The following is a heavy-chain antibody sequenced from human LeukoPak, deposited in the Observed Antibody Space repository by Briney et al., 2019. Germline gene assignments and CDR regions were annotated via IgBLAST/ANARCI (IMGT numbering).Heavy chain of an antibody. Sequence: KPGGSLRLSCAASGFTFSNYWMHWVRQAPGKGLEWVSSISSSSSYIYYADSVKGRFTISRDNAKNSLYLQMNSLRAEDTAVYYCARDHNVIAAAGRSYYGMDVWGQGTTVTVSS. CDR1: GFTFSNYW. CDR3: ARDHNVIAAAGRSYYGMDV. CDR2: ISSSSSYI. V-gene: IGHV3-21*01. J-gene: IGHJ6*02. D-gene: IGHD6-13*01.